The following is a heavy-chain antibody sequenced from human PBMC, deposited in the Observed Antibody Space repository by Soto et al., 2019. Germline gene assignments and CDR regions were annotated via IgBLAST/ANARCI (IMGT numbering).Heavy chain of an antibody. Sequence: ASVKVSCKASGYTFTSYDINWVRQATGQGLEWMGWMNPNSGNTGYAQKFQGRVTMTRNTSISTAYMELSSLRSEDTAVYYCARGPRSYYDFWSGPNYFSYYYGMDVWGQGTTVTVSS. J-gene: IGHJ6*02. CDR2: MNPNSGNT. V-gene: IGHV1-8*01. CDR1: GYTFTSYD. CDR3: ARGPRSYYDFWSGPNYFSYYYGMDV. D-gene: IGHD3-3*01.